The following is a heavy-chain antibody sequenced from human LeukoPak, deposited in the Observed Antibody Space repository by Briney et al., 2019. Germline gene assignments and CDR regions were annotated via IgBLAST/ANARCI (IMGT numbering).Heavy chain of an antibody. CDR1: GFTVSSNY. Sequence: PGGSLGLSCAASGFTVSSNYMCWVRQAPGKGLEWVSVIYSGGSTYYADSVKGRFTISRDNSKNTLYLQMNSLRAEDTAVYYCARVEYSSSSVADYWGQGTLVTVSS. D-gene: IGHD6-6*01. V-gene: IGHV3-53*01. CDR3: ARVEYSSSSVADY. J-gene: IGHJ4*02. CDR2: IYSGGST.